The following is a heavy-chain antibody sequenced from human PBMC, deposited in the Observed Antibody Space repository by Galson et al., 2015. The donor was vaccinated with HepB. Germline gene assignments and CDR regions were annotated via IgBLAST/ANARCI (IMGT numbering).Heavy chain of an antibody. V-gene: IGHV3-33*01. CDR2: IWYDGSNK. CDR1: GFTFSSYG. J-gene: IGHJ3*02. CDR3: ARIRRYSGSYSRNLGAFDI. Sequence: SLRLSCAASGFTFSSYGMHWVRQAPGKGLEWVAVIWYDGSNKYYADSVKGRFTISGDNSKNTLYLQMNSLRAEDTAVYYCARIRRYSGSYSRNLGAFDIWGQGTMVTVSS. D-gene: IGHD1-26*01.